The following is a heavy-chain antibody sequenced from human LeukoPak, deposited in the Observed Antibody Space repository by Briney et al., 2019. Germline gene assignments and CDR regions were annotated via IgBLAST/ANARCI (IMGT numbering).Heavy chain of an antibody. CDR2: MYYTGST. CDR1: GGSLSNYY. V-gene: IGHV4-59*01. D-gene: IGHD2-21*02. Sequence: SETLSLTCTVSGGSLSNYYWSWIRQPPGKGLEWIGYMYYTGSTYYNPSLKSRVIISVDTSKNQFSLKLRSVTAADTAVYYCASSHPLGSNNDYYTPFDYWGQGTLVTVSA. CDR3: ASSHPLGSNNDYYTPFDY. J-gene: IGHJ4*02.